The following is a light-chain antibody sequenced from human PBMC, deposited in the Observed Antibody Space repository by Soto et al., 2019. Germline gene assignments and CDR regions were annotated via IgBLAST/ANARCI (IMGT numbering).Light chain of an antibody. J-gene: IGLJ3*02. CDR2: SDD. V-gene: IGLV1-44*01. CDR3: AAWDDNLNGPL. Sequence: QSALTQPPPLSGTPGQRVTISCSGSNSNIGRYSVNWYQHFPGTAPKILIYSDDERPSGVPDRFAGCKSGTSASLAISGLQPADEDEYYCAAWDDNLNGPLFGGGTQLTVL. CDR1: NSNIGRYS.